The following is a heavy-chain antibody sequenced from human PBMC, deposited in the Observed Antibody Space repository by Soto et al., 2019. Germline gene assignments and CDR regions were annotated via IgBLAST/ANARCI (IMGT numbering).Heavy chain of an antibody. CDR3: ARVNSYIGMDV. Sequence: PSETLSLTCTVSGGSVSDANYYWSWIRQPPGKGLEWIAYIYYTGSTNYNPSLKSRVTISVDTFKNQFSLKLSSVTAADTAVYHCARVNSYIGMDVWGQGTTVTVSS. V-gene: IGHV4-61*01. J-gene: IGHJ6*02. D-gene: IGHD5-18*01. CDR1: GGSVSDANYY. CDR2: IYYTGST.